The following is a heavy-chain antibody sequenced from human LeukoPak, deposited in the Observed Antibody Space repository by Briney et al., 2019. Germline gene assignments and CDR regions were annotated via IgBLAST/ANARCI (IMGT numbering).Heavy chain of an antibody. CDR2: IYTSGST. J-gene: IGHJ5*02. D-gene: IGHD2-8*01. CDR3: ARLSYCTDGVCYGYNWFDP. CDR1: GGSISSGSYY. V-gene: IGHV4-61*02. Sequence: PSETLSLTCTVSGGSISSGSYYWSWIRQPAGKGLEWIGRIYTSGSTNYNPSLKSRVTISVDTSKNQFSLKLTSVTAADTAVYYCARLSYCTDGVCYGYNWFDPWGQGTLVTVSS.